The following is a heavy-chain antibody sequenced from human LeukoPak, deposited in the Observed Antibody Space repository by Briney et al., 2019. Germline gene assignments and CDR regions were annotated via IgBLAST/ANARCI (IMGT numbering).Heavy chain of an antibody. D-gene: IGHD6-13*01. CDR2: IYSGGST. V-gene: IGHV3-53*04. J-gene: IGHJ4*02. CDR3: ARSKEQQLVLGN. CDR1: GFTFSSYA. Sequence: GGSLRLSCAAYGFTFSSYAMSWVRQAPGKGLEWVSVIYSGGSTYYADSVKGRFTISRHNSKNTLYLQMNSLRAEDTAVYYCARSKEQQLVLGNWGQGTLVTVSS.